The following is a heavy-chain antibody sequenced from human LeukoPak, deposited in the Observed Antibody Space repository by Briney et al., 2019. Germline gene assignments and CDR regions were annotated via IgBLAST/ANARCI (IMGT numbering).Heavy chain of an antibody. CDR2: IYPGDSDT. CDR1: DYIFSNYW. D-gene: IGHD5-24*01. J-gene: IGHJ4*02. V-gene: IGHV5-51*01. Sequence: GESLKISCKGSDYIFSNYWIGRVRQMPGKGLECMGIIYPGDSDTKYSPSFQGQVTISADKSISTAYLQWSSLKASDTAIYYCATLDRRDDYSAFDSWGQGTLVTVSS. CDR3: ATLDRRDDYSAFDS.